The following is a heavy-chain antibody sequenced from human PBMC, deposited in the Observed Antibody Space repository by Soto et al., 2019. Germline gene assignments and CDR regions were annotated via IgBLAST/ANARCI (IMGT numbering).Heavy chain of an antibody. J-gene: IGHJ5*02. V-gene: IGHV4-34*01. CDR3: ARCRRYYDILTGCNWFDP. Sequence: SGTLYLTCAVYGGSFSGYYWSWIRKPPGKGLEWIGEINHSGSTNYNPSLKSRVTISVDTSKNQFSLKLSSVTAADTAVYYCARCRRYYDILTGCNWFDPWGQGTLVTVSS. CDR1: GGSFSGYY. D-gene: IGHD3-9*01. CDR2: INHSGST.